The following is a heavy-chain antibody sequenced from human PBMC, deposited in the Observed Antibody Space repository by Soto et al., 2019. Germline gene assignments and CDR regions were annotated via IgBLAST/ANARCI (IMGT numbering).Heavy chain of an antibody. CDR2: IIPIFGTA. J-gene: IGHJ6*02. CDR1: GGTFSSYA. V-gene: IGHV1-69*01. D-gene: IGHD2-2*01. CDR3: ARDQQCSRTSCYVNYYYGIDV. Sequence: QVQLVQSGAEVKKPGSSVKVSCKASGGTFSSYAISWVRQAPGQGLEWMGGIIPIFGTANYAQKFQGRVTITADESTSTAYMELSSLRSEDTAVYYCARDQQCSRTSCYVNYYYGIDVWGQGTTVTVSS.